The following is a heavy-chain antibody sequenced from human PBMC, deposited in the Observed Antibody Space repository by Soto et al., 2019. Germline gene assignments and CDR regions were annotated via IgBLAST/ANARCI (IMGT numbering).Heavy chain of an antibody. CDR2: IYHSGST. Sequence: SETLSLTCAVSGGSISSGGYSWSWIRQPPGKGLEWIGYIYHSGSTYYNPSLKSRVTISVDRSKNQFSLKLSSVTAADTAVYYCARGGAFWSGYFGHYYYGMDVWGQGTTVTAP. CDR1: GGSISSGGYS. CDR3: ARGGAFWSGYFGHYYYGMDV. J-gene: IGHJ6*02. V-gene: IGHV4-30-2*01. D-gene: IGHD3-3*01.